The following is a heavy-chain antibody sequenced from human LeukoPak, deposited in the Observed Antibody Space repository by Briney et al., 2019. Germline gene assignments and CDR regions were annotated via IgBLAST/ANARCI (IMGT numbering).Heavy chain of an antibody. CDR2: FYPTGSA. CDR3: ARGNILTGYCFDF. J-gene: IGHJ4*02. V-gene: IGHV4-4*07. D-gene: IGHD3-9*01. CDR1: GGSISNYY. Sequence: SETLSPTCSVSGGSISNYYWSWIRQPAGEGLEWIGRFYPTGSANYNPSLKSRVTMSVDTSKNQLSLKLRSVTAADTAVYYCARGNILTGYCFDFWGQGALVTVSS.